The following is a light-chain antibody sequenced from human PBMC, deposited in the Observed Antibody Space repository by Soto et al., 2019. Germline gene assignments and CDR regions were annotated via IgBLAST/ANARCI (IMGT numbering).Light chain of an antibody. Sequence: EIVLTQSPGTLSLSPGERATLSCRASQSVSSSYLAWHQQKPGQAPSLLIYGASNRATGIPDRFSGSGSGTDFTLTISRLEPEDFALYYCQHYGGSAWTFGQGTKVDIK. CDR2: GAS. CDR1: QSVSSSY. CDR3: QHYGGSAWT. J-gene: IGKJ1*01. V-gene: IGKV3-20*01.